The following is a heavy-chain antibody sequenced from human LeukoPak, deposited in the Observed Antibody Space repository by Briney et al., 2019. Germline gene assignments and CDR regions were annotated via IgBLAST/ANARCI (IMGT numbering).Heavy chain of an antibody. CDR2: IYPGDSDT. J-gene: IGHJ6*02. CDR1: GYSFTSYW. Sequence: GESLKISCKGSGYSFTSYWIGWVRQMPGKGLEWRGIIYPGDSDTRYSPSFQGQVTISADKSISTAYLQWSSLKASDTAMYYCARRGLVGTVVTLEHYYYYGMDVWGQGTTVTVSS. D-gene: IGHD4-23*01. V-gene: IGHV5-51*01. CDR3: ARRGLVGTVVTLEHYYYYGMDV.